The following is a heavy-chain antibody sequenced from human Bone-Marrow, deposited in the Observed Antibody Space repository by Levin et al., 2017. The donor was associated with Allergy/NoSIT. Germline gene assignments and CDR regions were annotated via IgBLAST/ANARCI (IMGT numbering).Heavy chain of an antibody. V-gene: IGHV3-15*01. CDR3: TALITIFGVVIIDFDY. Sequence: SCAASGFTFSNAWMSWVRQAPGKGLEWVGRIKSKTDGGTTDYAAPVKGRFTISRDDSKNTLYLQMNSLKTEDTAVYYCTALITIFGVVIIDFDYWGQGTLVTVSS. D-gene: IGHD3-3*01. J-gene: IGHJ4*02. CDR2: IKSKTDGGTT. CDR1: GFTFSNAW.